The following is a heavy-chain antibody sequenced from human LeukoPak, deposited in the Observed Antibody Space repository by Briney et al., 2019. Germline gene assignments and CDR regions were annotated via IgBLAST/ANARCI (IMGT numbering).Heavy chain of an antibody. D-gene: IGHD3-3*01. CDR2: INHSGST. J-gene: IGHJ4*02. CDR1: GYSISSGYY. CDR3: ARGVYYDFWSGSPGDFDY. Sequence: PSETLSLTCAVSGYSISSGYYWGWIRQPPGKGLEWIGEINHSGSTNYNPSLKSRVTISVDTSKNQFSLKLSSVTAADTAVYYCARGVYYDFWSGSPGDFDYWGQGTLVTVSS. V-gene: IGHV4-38-2*01.